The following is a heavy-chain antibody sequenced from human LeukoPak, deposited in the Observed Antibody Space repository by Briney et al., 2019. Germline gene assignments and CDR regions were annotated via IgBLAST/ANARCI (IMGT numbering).Heavy chain of an antibody. CDR3: GRRAGDCGGGSCYSIDY. CDR2: IIPIFGTA. Sequence: SVKVSCXAFGGSFSSEAISWVRQAHGQGLEWMGGIIPIFGTANYAQKFQGRVTITTDESTSTAYMEVSSLRSEDTAVYYCGRRAGDCGGGSCYSIDYWGQGTLVTVSS. V-gene: IGHV1-69*05. D-gene: IGHD2-15*01. J-gene: IGHJ4*02. CDR1: GGSFSSEA.